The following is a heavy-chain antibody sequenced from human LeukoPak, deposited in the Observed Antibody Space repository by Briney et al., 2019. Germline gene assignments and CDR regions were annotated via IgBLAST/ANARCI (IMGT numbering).Heavy chain of an antibody. Sequence: GGSLRLSCAASGFTFSRYWIHWVRQAPGKGLEWVSRINPDGSTTTYADSVKGRFTISRDNAKNTVYLQMNSLRAEDTAVYYCARDREVNYIYYYMDVWGKGTTVTVSS. J-gene: IGHJ6*03. CDR1: GFTFSRYW. CDR2: INPDGSTT. V-gene: IGHV3-74*03. D-gene: IGHD1-7*01. CDR3: ARDREVNYIYYYMDV.